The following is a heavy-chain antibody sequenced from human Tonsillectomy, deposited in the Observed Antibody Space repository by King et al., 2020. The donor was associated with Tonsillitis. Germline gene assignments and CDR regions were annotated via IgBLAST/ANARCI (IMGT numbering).Heavy chain of an antibody. V-gene: IGHV3-48*01. CDR3: VREGTGAYFDY. CDR2: ISRTSTTI. Sequence: VQLVESGGGLVQPGGSLRLSCAASGFNFNNYAMNWVRQVPRKGLEWLSYISRTSTTIYNADSVKGRFTISRDNANKSLYLQMDSLRADDTAIYYCVREGTGAYFDYWGRGTLVTVSS. D-gene: IGHD7-27*01. CDR1: GFNFNNYA. J-gene: IGHJ4*02.